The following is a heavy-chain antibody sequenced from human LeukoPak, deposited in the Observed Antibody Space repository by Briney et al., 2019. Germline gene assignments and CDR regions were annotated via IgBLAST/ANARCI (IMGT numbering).Heavy chain of an antibody. D-gene: IGHD6-19*01. Sequence: GASVKVSCKASGYTFTSYGISWVRQAPGQGLEWMGWISAYNGNTNYAQKLQGRVTMTTDTSTSTAYMELRSLRSDDTAVYYCARAGYSSGWYSGGGMDVWGQGTTVTVSS. J-gene: IGHJ6*02. CDR3: ARAGYSSGWYSGGGMDV. CDR2: ISAYNGNT. V-gene: IGHV1-18*01. CDR1: GYTFTSYG.